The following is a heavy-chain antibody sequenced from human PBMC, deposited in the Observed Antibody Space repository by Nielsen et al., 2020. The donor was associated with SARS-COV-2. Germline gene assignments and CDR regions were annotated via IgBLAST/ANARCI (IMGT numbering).Heavy chain of an antibody. J-gene: IGHJ6*02. V-gene: IGHV3-53*01. CDR3: ARDLRGGYYYGSGSYSYYYGMDV. CDR2: IYSGGST. D-gene: IGHD3-10*01. Sequence: WIRQPPGKGLEWVSVIYSGGSTYYADSVKGRITISRDNSKNTLYLQMNSLRAEDTAVYYCARDLRGGYYYGSGSYSYYYGMDVWGQGTAVTVSS.